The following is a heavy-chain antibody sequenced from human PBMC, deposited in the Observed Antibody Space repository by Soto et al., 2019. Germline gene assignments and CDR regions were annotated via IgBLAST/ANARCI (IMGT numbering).Heavy chain of an antibody. J-gene: IGHJ4*02. D-gene: IGHD4-17*01. CDR2: ISTYNGNT. CDR1: GYTFTSNG. CDR3: ARDGYGDYGY. Sequence: QVQLVQSGAEVKKPGTSVKVSCKASGYTFTSNGISWVRQAPGQGLEWMGWISTYNGNTNYAQKRRGRVTMTRDTSTSIAYMELRDLRSDDTAVYYCARDGYGDYGYWGQGSLVTVSS. V-gene: IGHV1-18*01.